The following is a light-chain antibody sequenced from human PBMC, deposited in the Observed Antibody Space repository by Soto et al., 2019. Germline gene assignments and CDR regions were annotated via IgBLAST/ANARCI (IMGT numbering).Light chain of an antibody. Sequence: EIVLTQSPDTLSLSPGERATLSCRASPSVSSSFLAWYHQKPGQAPRLLIYRASSRATGIPDRFTGSGSGTDFTLTISRLEPEDFAVYYCQQYESSPLTFGGGTKVEIK. J-gene: IGKJ4*01. CDR3: QQYESSPLT. CDR1: PSVSSSF. CDR2: RAS. V-gene: IGKV3-20*01.